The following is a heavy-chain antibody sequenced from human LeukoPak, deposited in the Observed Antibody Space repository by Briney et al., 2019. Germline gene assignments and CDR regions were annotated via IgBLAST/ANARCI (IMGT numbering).Heavy chain of an antibody. Sequence: GGSLRLSCTASGFTFSTYNMNWVRQAPGKWLEWVSSISTSSNYIYYADSVKGRFTISRDNAKNSLYLQMNSLRVEDTDVYYCARDVGASAPDAFDIWGQGTMVTVSS. V-gene: IGHV3-21*01. CDR1: GFTFSTYN. D-gene: IGHD1-26*01. J-gene: IGHJ3*02. CDR3: ARDVGASAPDAFDI. CDR2: ISTSSNYI.